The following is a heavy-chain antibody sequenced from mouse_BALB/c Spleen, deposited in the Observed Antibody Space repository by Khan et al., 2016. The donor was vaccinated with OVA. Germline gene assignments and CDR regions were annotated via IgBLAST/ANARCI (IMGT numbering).Heavy chain of an antibody. CDR3: AKVKHGSEDSFDY. CDR2: ILPGSGST. D-gene: IGHD1-1*01. J-gene: IGHJ2*01. CDR1: GYTFSNYW. Sequence: QIQLVQSGAELMKPGASVKISCKATGYTFSNYWIEWVKQRPGHGLEWIGEILPGSGSTNYNERFKGKATFTSDTSSNTAYMQLSSLTSEDSAVYFCAKVKHGSEDSFDYWGQGTILTVSS. V-gene: IGHV1-9*01.